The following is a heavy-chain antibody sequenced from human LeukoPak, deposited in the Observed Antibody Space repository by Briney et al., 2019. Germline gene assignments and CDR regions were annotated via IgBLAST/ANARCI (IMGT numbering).Heavy chain of an antibody. V-gene: IGHV4-31*03. CDR1: GGSISSGGYY. J-gene: IGHJ3*02. Sequence: SETLSLTCTVSGGSISSGGYYWSWIRQHPGKGLEWIGYIYYSGSTYYNPSLKSRVTISVDTSKNQFSLKLSSVTAADTAVYYCASGACGGDCYSVSGAFDTWGQGTMVTVSS. D-gene: IGHD2-21*02. CDR2: IYYSGST. CDR3: ASGACGGDCYSVSGAFDT.